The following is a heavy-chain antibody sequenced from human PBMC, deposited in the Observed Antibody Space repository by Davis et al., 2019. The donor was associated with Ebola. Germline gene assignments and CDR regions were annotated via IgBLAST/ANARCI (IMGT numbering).Heavy chain of an antibody. J-gene: IGHJ4*02. CDR3: ARDIPPDFSFSSGYYYGSAY. V-gene: IGHV3-21*01. CDR2: VSSESTYI. CDR1: GFTFSRYS. Sequence: PGGSLRLSCAASGFTFSRYSMNWVRQAPGKGLEWVSSVSSESTYIFYADSVKGRFTISRDDAKNSLYLQMNSLRVEDTAIYYCARDIPPDFSFSSGYYYGSAYWGQGTLVSVSS. D-gene: IGHD3-22*01.